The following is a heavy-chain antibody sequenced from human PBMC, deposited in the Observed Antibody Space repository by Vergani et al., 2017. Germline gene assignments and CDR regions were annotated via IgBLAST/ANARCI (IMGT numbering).Heavy chain of an antibody. D-gene: IGHD4-23*01. Sequence: EVQLVESGGGLIHPGGSLRLSCEGSGFSFSGYWMHWVRQSPEKGLVWVSRIKSDGSITNYADSVKGRFTISRDNDNNSLFLQMSSLKAEDTAVYYCARDDYGGYSDYWGQGILVTVSS. CDR3: ARDDYGGYSDY. CDR2: IKSDGSIT. CDR1: GFSFSGYW. J-gene: IGHJ4*02. V-gene: IGHV3-74*01.